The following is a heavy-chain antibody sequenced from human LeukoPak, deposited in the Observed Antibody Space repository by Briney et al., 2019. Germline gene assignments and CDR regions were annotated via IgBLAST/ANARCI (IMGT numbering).Heavy chain of an antibody. V-gene: IGHV3-11*01. CDR3: ARDSSYDILTGYGDYYYGMDV. CDR2: ISSSSSTI. D-gene: IGHD3-9*01. J-gene: IGHJ6*02. Sequence: PGGSLRLSCAASGFTFSDHYMSWLRQATGKGLEWGSYISSSSSTIYYADTVKGRFTNSRDNAKNSLYLQMNSLRAEDTAVYYCARDSSYDILTGYGDYYYGMDVWGQGTTVTVSS. CDR1: GFTFSDHY.